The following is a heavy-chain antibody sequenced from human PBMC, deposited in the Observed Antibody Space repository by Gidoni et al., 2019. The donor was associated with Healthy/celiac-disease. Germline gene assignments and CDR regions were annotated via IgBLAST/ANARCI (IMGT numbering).Heavy chain of an antibody. CDR3: ARSSSGGWLQPYYFDY. V-gene: IGHV5-51*01. CDR1: GYSFTSYW. CDR2: IYPGDSDT. J-gene: IGHJ4*02. Sequence: EVQLVQSGAEVKKPGESLKISCTGSGYSFTSYWIGWVRQMPGKGLEWMGIIYPGDSDTRYSPSFQGQVTISADKSISTAYLQWSSLKASDTAMYYCARSSSGGWLQPYYFDYWGQGTLVTVSS. D-gene: IGHD2-15*01.